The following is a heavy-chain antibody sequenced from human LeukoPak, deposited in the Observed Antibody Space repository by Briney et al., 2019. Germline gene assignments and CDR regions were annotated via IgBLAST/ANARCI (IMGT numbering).Heavy chain of an antibody. CDR2: IYYSGST. CDR3: ARQRTSGSASNLRVAQIDS. J-gene: IGHJ4*02. Sequence: SETLSLTCTVSGGSISSYYWSWIRQPPGKGLEWIGYIYYSGSTNYNPSLKSRVTISVDTSKNQFSLKLSSVTAADSALYFCARQRTSGSASNLRVAQIDSWGQRTLVTVSS. V-gene: IGHV4-59*08. D-gene: IGHD3-3*01. CDR1: GGSISSYY.